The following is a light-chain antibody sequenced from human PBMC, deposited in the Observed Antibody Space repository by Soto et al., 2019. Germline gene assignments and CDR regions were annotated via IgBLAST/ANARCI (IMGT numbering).Light chain of an antibody. CDR3: LLSYSGAYV. J-gene: IGLJ1*01. CDR1: TGAVTSSHY. V-gene: IGLV7-46*01. CDR2: DTN. Sequence: QAVVTQEPSLTVSPGGTVTLTCGSSTGAVTSSHYPYWFQQKPGQAPRTLTYDTNNKHSWAPARFSGSLLGGKAALTLSGSQPEDEADYYCLLSYSGAYVFGTGTKLTVL.